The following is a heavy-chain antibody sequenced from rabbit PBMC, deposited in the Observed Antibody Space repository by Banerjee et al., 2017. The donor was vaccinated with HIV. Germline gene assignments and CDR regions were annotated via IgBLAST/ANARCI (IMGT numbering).Heavy chain of an antibody. CDR1: GFDFSSDY. CDR3: ARDAYYAGYNFATGYYFNL. D-gene: IGHD7-1*01. Sequence: QLVESGGGLVQPGGSLKLSCKASGFDFSSDYMSWVRQAPGKGLEWIGYIDPLFRSTYYATWVNGRFTISSHNAQNTLYLQLNSLTAADTATYFCARDAYYAGYNFATGYYFNLWGPGTLVTVS. J-gene: IGHJ4*01. V-gene: IGHV1S7*01. CDR2: IDPLFRST.